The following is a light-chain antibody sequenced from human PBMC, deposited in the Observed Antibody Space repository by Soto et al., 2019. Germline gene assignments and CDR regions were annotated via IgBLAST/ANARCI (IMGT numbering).Light chain of an antibody. CDR1: QSVGSS. CDR3: QQYGSSGT. V-gene: IGKV3-20*01. J-gene: IGKJ1*01. Sequence: EIVLTQSPGTLSLSPGERATLSCRVSQSVGSSLAWYQQKPGQPPRLLIYDASNRATGIPARFSGSGSGTDFTLTISRLEPEDFAVYYCQQYGSSGTFGQGTKVDIK. CDR2: DAS.